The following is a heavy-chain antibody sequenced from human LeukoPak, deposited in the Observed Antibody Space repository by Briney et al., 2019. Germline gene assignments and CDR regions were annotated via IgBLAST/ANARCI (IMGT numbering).Heavy chain of an antibody. Sequence: GASVKVSCKASGYTFTSYDINWVRQATGQGLEWMGWMNPNSGNTGYAQKFQGRVTVSEDTLTDTAYMDLRSLESEDTAVYYCSTDSGRSYFYFDFWGQGTLVTVSS. J-gene: IGHJ4*02. CDR2: MNPNSGNT. V-gene: IGHV1-8*01. CDR3: STDSGRSYFYFDF. D-gene: IGHD3-10*01. CDR1: GYTFTSYD.